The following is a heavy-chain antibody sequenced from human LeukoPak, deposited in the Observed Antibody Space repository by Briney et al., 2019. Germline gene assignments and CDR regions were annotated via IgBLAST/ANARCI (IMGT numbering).Heavy chain of an antibody. D-gene: IGHD6-6*01. CDR2: LNSNSGGT. J-gene: IGHJ6*03. V-gene: IGHV1-2*02. Sequence: ASVNVCCKASGYTFTVYYMHWVRQAPGQGLEWIGWLNSNSGGTNYAQKFQCMVTMTRDTSISTAYMELSRLRSDDTAVYYCARAEHSRADSYYYYYYMYVWGKGTTVTVSS. CDR3: ARAEHSRADSYYYYYYMYV. CDR1: GYTFTVYY.